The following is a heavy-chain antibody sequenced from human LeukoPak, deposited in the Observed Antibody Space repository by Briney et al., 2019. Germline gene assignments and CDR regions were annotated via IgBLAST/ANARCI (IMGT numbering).Heavy chain of an antibody. CDR3: AAGTAADF. V-gene: IGHV3-11*03. Sequence: GGSLRLSCVVSGIPFSDYYMNWIRQAPGKGLEWISYISSSSSYTDYADSVEGRFTISRDNAKSALYLQMNSLRLEDTAVYYRAAGTAADFWGQGNLVTVSS. J-gene: IGHJ4*02. CDR1: GIPFSDYY. D-gene: IGHD6-13*01. CDR2: ISSSSSYT.